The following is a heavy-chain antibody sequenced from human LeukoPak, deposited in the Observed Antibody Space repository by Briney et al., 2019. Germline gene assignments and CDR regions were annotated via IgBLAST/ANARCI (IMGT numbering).Heavy chain of an antibody. V-gene: IGHV4-59*01. J-gene: IGHJ3*02. CDR2: IYYSGST. CDR3: ARGKPGYCSSTSCYTSAFDI. D-gene: IGHD2-2*02. CDR1: GGSISTYF. Sequence: SETLSLTCTVSGGSISTYFWSWIRQPPGKGLELIGYIYYSGSTNYNPSLKSRVTISVDTSKNQFSLKLSSVTAADTAVYYCARGKPGYCSSTSCYTSAFDIWGQGTMVTVSS.